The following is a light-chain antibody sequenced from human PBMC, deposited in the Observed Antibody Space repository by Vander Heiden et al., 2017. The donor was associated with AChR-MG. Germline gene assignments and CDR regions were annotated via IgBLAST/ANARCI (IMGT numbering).Light chain of an antibody. J-gene: IGKJ3*01. V-gene: IGKV1-27*01. CDR2: GAS. CDR1: QGIDNY. CDR3: QKDDSAPFT. Sequence: DIQMTQSPSFLSASVGDRVIITCRASQGIDNYLAWYQQKPGKAPNLLIFGASNLQSGVPSRFSGSGSGTDFTLTISSLQPEDVATYYCQKDDSAPFTFGHGTEVDVE.